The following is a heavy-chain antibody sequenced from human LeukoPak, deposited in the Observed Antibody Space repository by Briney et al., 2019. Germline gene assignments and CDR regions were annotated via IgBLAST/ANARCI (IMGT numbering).Heavy chain of an antibody. CDR2: ISTDGSST. CDR1: GFTFSNYW. D-gene: IGHD1-1*01. Sequence: GGSLRLSCAASGFTFSNYWIHWVRQAPGKGLVWVSRISTDGSSTGYADSVKGRFTISRDNAKNTLYLQMNSLRAEDTAVYYCARDFRPLADSTLEPFDYWGQGSLVTVSS. J-gene: IGHJ4*02. CDR3: ARDFRPLADSTLEPFDY. V-gene: IGHV3-74*01.